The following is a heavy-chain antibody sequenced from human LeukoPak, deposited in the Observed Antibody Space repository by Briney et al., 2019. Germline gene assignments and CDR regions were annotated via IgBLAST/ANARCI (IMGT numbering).Heavy chain of an antibody. D-gene: IGHD7-27*01. Sequence: GRSLRLSCAASGFPFSNCAMHWVRQAPGKGLEWVAIISLDSTNKYYADSVKGRFTISRDNSKNTLYLQMNSLRSEDTVVYYCARDSWGPDYWGQGTLVIVSS. V-gene: IGHV3-30*03. J-gene: IGHJ4*02. CDR2: ISLDSTNK. CDR1: GFPFSNCA. CDR3: ARDSWGPDY.